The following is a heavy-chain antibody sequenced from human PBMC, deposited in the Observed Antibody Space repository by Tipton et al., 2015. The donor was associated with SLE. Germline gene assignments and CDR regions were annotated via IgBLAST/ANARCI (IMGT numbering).Heavy chain of an antibody. V-gene: IGHV4-61*02. CDR2: IYTSGST. CDR3: ARGSPLVPGLIDY. J-gene: IGHJ4*02. CDR1: GGSISSGGYY. Sequence: TLSLTCTVSGGSISSGGYYWSWIRQPAGKGLEWIGRIYTSGSTNYNPSLKSRVTMSVDTSKNQFSLKLSSVTAADTAVYYCARGSPLVPGLIDYWGQGTLVTVSS. D-gene: IGHD2-2*01.